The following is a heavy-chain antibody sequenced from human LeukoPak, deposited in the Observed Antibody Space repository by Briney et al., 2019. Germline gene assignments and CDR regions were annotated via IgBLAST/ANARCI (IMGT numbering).Heavy chain of an antibody. CDR3: AREEYYYDSSGYVL. D-gene: IGHD3-22*01. Sequence: GASVKVSCKASGYTFTSYDINWVRQATGQGLEWMEWMNPNSGNTGYALKFQGRVTMTRNTSISTAYMELSSLRSEDTAVYYCAREEYYYDSSGYVLWGQGTLVTVSS. V-gene: IGHV1-8*01. CDR1: GYTFTSYD. J-gene: IGHJ4*02. CDR2: MNPNSGNT.